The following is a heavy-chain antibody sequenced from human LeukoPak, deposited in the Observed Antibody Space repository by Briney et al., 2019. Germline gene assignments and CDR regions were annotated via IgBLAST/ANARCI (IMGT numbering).Heavy chain of an antibody. Sequence: PSETLSLTCTVSGGSISSSSYYWGWIRQPPGKGLEWIGSIYYSGSTYYNPSLKSRVTISVDTSKNQFSLRLSSVTAADTAVYYCAREGSSGWFYYYYYYMDVWGKGTTVTISS. V-gene: IGHV4-39*07. CDR3: AREGSSGWFYYYYYYMDV. CDR1: GGSISSSSYY. D-gene: IGHD6-19*01. J-gene: IGHJ6*03. CDR2: IYYSGST.